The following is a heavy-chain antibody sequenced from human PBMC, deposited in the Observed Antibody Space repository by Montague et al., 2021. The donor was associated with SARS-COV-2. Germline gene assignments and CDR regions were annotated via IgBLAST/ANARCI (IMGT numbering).Heavy chain of an antibody. CDR3: ARSTVTNSPFGFSNKLRSRYNGRDV. CDR1: GGSFSGYY. CDR2: INHSGST. J-gene: IGHJ6*02. V-gene: IGHV4-34*01. Sequence: SETLSLTCAVYGGSFSGYYLNWIRQPPGKGLEWIGEINHSGSTNYNPSLKSRVTIAVDTSKNQVSLKLTSVTAADTAVSYCARSTVTNSPFGFSNKLRSRYNGRDVWGQGTTVTVSS. D-gene: IGHD4-17*01.